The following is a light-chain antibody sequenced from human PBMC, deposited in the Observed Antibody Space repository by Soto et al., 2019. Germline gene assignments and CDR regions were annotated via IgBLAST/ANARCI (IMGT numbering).Light chain of an antibody. J-gene: IGLJ2*01. CDR1: YSNIGSNT. Sequence: QSLLTQPPSVSATPGQRVTISCSGTYSNIGSNTVAWYQRLPGAAPKLLIYSINERPSGVPDRFSGSKSGSSASLAISGLQSEDEADYYCAAWDDSLNSPRMLFGGGTKLTVL. CDR3: AAWDDSLNSPRML. V-gene: IGLV1-44*01. CDR2: SIN.